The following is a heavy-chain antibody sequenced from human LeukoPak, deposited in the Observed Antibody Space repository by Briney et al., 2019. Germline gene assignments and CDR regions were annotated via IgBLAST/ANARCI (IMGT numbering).Heavy chain of an antibody. Sequence: GASVKVSCKASGYTFTSYGISWVRQAPGQGLEWMGRIIPILGIANYAQKFQGRVTITADKSTSTAYMELSSLRSEDTAVYYCARGPGRVVRGVIPYGMDVWGQGTTVTVSS. V-gene: IGHV1-69*04. CDR3: ARGPGRVVRGVIPYGMDV. D-gene: IGHD3-10*01. CDR1: GYTFTSYG. CDR2: IIPILGIA. J-gene: IGHJ6*02.